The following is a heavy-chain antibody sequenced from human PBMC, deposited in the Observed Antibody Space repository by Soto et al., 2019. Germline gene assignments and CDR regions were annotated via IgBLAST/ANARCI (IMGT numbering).Heavy chain of an antibody. CDR2: ISANSGNT. CDR3: ATAGNYDSSGRDF. V-gene: IGHV1-18*04. CDR1: GFIFNNYA. D-gene: IGHD3-22*01. Sequence: ASVKVSCKAFGFIFNNYAISWVRQAPGQGLEWMGWISANSGNTNYAQKLQGRVTMTTDTSTSTAYMELRSLRSDDTAVYYCATAGNYDSSGRDFWGQGTLVTVSS. J-gene: IGHJ4*02.